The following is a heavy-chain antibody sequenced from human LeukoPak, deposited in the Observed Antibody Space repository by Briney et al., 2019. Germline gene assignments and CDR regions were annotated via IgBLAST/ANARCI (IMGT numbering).Heavy chain of an antibody. D-gene: IGHD4-23*01. Sequence: SETLSLTCAVYGGSFSGYYWGWIRQPPGKGLEWIGEINHSGSTNYNPSLKSRVTISVDTSKNQFSLKLSSVTAADTAVYYCARGGKYYYGMDVWGQGTTVTVSS. CDR1: GGSFSGYY. V-gene: IGHV4-34*01. CDR2: INHSGST. J-gene: IGHJ6*02. CDR3: ARGGKYYYGMDV.